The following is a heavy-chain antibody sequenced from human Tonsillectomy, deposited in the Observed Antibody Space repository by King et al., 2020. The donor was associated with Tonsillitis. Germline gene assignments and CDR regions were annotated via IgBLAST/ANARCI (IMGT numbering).Heavy chain of an antibody. CDR2: INAYKGNT. V-gene: IGHV1-18*01. Sequence: QLVQSGAEVKKPGASVKVSCKAAGDTSSTYGITCVRQAPGQGLEWRVWINAYKGNTIYAPKLQGRVTVTTDTSTSTAYMDLRSLRADDTAVYYCALDILTGFYDYWGQGTLVAVSS. D-gene: IGHD3-9*01. CDR1: GDTSSTYG. J-gene: IGHJ4*02. CDR3: ALDILTGFYDY.